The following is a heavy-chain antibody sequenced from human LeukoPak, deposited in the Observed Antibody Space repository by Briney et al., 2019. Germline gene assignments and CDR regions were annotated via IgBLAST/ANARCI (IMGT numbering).Heavy chain of an antibody. CDR1: GGTFSSYG. CDR3: ARVCRYSYGSEDYYFDY. CDR2: ISAYNGNT. J-gene: IGHJ4*02. D-gene: IGHD5-18*01. V-gene: IGHV1-18*01. Sequence: ASVKVSCKASGGTFSSYGISWVRQAPGQGLEWMGWISAYNGNTNYAQKLQGRVTMTTDTSTSTAYMELRSLRSDDTAVYYCARVCRYSYGSEDYYFDYWGQGTLVTVSS.